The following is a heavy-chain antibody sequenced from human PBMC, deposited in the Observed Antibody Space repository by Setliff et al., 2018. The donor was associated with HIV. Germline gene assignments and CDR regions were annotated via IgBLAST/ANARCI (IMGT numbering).Heavy chain of an antibody. D-gene: IGHD6-19*01. CDR1: AYTFTAYY. CDR2: MMPSSGNT. CDR3: ARDQEWLVEVEGDALHI. J-gene: IGHJ6*04. V-gene: IGHV1-8*02. Sequence: ASVKVSCKASAYTFTAYYIHWVRQAPGQGLEWMGWMMPSSGNTGYAQKFQGRLTMTRNTSISTAYIELSGLISEDAAVYYCARDQEWLVEVEGDALHIWGKGTTVTVSS.